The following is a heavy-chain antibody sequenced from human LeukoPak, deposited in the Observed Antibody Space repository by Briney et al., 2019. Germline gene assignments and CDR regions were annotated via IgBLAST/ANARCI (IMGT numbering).Heavy chain of an antibody. Sequence: GGSLRLSCAASGFTFSNYAMNWVRQAPGKGLEWVAVISYDGSNKYYADSVKGRFTISRDNSKNTLYLQMNSLRAEDTAVYYCAKDSSGSYYYYYMDVWGKGTTVTVSS. J-gene: IGHJ6*03. D-gene: IGHD6-19*01. CDR2: ISYDGSNK. V-gene: IGHV3-30*18. CDR3: AKDSSGSYYYYYMDV. CDR1: GFTFSNYA.